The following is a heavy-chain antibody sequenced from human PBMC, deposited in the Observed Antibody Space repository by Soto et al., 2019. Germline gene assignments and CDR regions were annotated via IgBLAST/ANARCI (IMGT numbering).Heavy chain of an antibody. J-gene: IGHJ6*02. CDR1: GGSISSGDYY. D-gene: IGHD3-10*01. CDR2: IFYSGTT. CDR3: ARGLNDYGSGSYYYYYGLDV. V-gene: IGHV4-30-4*02. Sequence: PSETLSLTCTVSGGSISSGDYYWRWIRQPPGKGLEWIGYIFYSGTTYHNPSLKRRVTISIDTSKNQFSLKLSSVTAADAAVYYCARGLNDYGSGSYYYYYGLDVWGQGSTVTVSS.